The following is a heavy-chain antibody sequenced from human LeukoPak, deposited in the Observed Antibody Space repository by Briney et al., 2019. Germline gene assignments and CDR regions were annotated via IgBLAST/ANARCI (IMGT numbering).Heavy chain of an antibody. V-gene: IGHV4-61*02. J-gene: IGHJ5*02. D-gene: IGHD2-2*01. Sequence: SQTLSLTCTVSGGSISSGSYYWSWIRQPAGKGLDWIGRIYTSGSTNYNPSLKSRVTISVDTSKNQFSLKLSSVTAAETAVYYCASTLVPAARHNWFDPWGQGTLVTVSS. CDR3: ASTLVPAARHNWFDP. CDR1: GGSISSGSYY. CDR2: IYTSGST.